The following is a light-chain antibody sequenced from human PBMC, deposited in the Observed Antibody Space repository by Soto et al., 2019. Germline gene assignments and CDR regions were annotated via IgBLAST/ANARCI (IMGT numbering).Light chain of an antibody. V-gene: IGKV1-5*01. CDR3: QQYNSFSHT. J-gene: IGKJ2*01. CDR2: DAS. CDR1: QGITTW. Sequence: DIQMTQSPSTLSASLGDRVSITCRASQGITTWLAWYQQKSGKPPKLLIFDASILEDGVPSRFSGSGSGTEFTLTISGLQPDDFATYYCQQYNSFSHTFGQGTKLEIK.